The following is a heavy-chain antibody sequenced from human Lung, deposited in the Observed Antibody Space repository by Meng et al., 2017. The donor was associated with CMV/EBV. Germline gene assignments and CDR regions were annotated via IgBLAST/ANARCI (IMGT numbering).Heavy chain of an antibody. CDR2: MNPNSSNT. CDR1: GYTFTNYD. Sequence: ASXXVSXKASGYTFTNYDINWVRQATGQGLEWMGWMNPNSSNTGYAQKFQGRVTMTRNTSISKDYMELSSLRSEDTATYYCATSHCSGGSCFYLDSWRQGSXVTVSS. J-gene: IGHJ4*02. D-gene: IGHD2-15*01. CDR3: ATSHCSGGSCFYLDS. V-gene: IGHV1-8*01.